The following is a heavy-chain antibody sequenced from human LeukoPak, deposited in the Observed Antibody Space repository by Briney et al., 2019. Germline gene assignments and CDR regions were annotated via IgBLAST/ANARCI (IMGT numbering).Heavy chain of an antibody. V-gene: IGHV3-21*01. CDR2: ITSSSSYI. D-gene: IGHD3-22*01. Sequence: GGSLRLSCAAYGFTFSSYTMNWVRQAPGKGLEWVSSITSSSSYIYYADSVKGRFTISRDNAKNSLCLQMNSLRAEDTAVYYCARHVVAVGFDYWGQGTLVTVSS. J-gene: IGHJ4*02. CDR3: ARHVVAVGFDY. CDR1: GFTFSSYT.